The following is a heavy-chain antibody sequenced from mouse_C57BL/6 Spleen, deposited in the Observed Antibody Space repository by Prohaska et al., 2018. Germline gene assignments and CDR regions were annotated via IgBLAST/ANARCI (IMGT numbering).Heavy chain of an antibody. D-gene: IGHD1-1*01. Sequence: EVKLEESGGGLVQPGGSRGLSCEGSGFTFSGFWMSWVRQTPGKTLEWIGDINSDGSAINYAPSIKDRFTIFRDNDKSTLYLQMSNVRSEDTATYVCMRYGSSYWYFDVWGTGTTVTVYS. CDR3: MRYGSSYWYFDV. CDR1: GFTFSGFW. V-gene: IGHV11-2*01. J-gene: IGHJ1*03. CDR2: INSDGSAI.